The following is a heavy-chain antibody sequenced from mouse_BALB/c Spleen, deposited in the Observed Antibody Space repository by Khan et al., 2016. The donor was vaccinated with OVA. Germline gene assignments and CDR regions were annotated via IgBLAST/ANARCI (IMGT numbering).Heavy chain of an antibody. CDR2: INTYTGEP. Sequence: QIQLVQSGPELKKPGETVKISCKASGYTFTNYGMNWVKQAPGKGLKWMGWINTYTGEPTYVDDFKGRFAFSLETYASTAYLQINNLRNEDTATYFCASGGYWYFDVWGAGTTVTGSS. CDR3: ASGGYWYFDV. CDR1: GYTFTNYG. D-gene: IGHD1-1*02. V-gene: IGHV9-3-1*01. J-gene: IGHJ1*01.